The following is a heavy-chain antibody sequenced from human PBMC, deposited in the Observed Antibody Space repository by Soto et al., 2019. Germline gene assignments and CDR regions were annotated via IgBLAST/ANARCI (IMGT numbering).Heavy chain of an antibody. J-gene: IGHJ6*02. CDR3: AKAGGRVYYYGMDV. V-gene: IGHV3-9*01. CDR2: ISWNSGSI. CDR1: GFTFDDYA. D-gene: IGHD6-25*01. Sequence: EVQLVESGGGLVQPGRSLRLSCAASGFTFDDYAMHWVRQAPGQGLEWVSGISWNSGSIGYADSVKGRFTISRDNAKNPLYLQMNSLRAEDTALYYCAKAGGRVYYYGMDVWGQGTTVTVSS.